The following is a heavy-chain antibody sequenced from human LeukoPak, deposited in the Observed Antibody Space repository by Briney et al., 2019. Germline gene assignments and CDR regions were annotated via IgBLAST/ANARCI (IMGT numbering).Heavy chain of an antibody. CDR3: ARDKGNYDGFDP. D-gene: IGHD1-7*01. J-gene: IGHJ5*02. Sequence: SETLSLTCTVSGGSISSYYWSWIRQPPGKGLEWIGYIYYSGSINYNPSLKSRVTISVDTSKNQFSLKLSSVTAADTAVYYCARDKGNYDGFDPWGQGTLVTVSS. CDR1: GGSISSYY. V-gene: IGHV4-59*01. CDR2: IYYSGSI.